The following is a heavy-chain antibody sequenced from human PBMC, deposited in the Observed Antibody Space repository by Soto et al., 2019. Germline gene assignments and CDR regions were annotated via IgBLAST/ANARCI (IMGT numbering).Heavy chain of an antibody. Sequence: SVKVSCKASGGTYSSYAISWVRQAPGQGLEWMGGIIPIFGTANYAQKFQGRVTITADKSTSTAYMELSSLRSEDTAVYYCARERQLVRRAAVDGFDPWGQGTLVTVSS. CDR3: ARERQLVRRAAVDGFDP. D-gene: IGHD6-6*01. CDR2: IIPIFGTA. V-gene: IGHV1-69*06. CDR1: GGTYSSYA. J-gene: IGHJ5*02.